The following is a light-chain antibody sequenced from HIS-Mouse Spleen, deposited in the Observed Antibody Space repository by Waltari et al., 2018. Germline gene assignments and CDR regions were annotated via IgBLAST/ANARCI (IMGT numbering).Light chain of an antibody. Sequence: QSALPQPASVSEAPGQAITISGTGTSSDVGIDNYVSWDQQHCGKSPKRMIYEVSKRPSGLSNRSSCSKAGNTTFMTISGLQAEDADDYYYRSYTSSSNRVFGGGTKLTVL. CDR2: EVS. CDR1: SSDVGIDNY. CDR3: RSYTSSSNRV. J-gene: IGLJ2*01. V-gene: IGLV2-14*01.